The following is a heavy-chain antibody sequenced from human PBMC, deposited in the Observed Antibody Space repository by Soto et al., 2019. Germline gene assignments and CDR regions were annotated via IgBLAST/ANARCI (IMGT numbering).Heavy chain of an antibody. J-gene: IGHJ6*02. Sequence: PGGSLRLSCAASGFTFSSYAMSWVRQAPGKGLEWVSYISASGGRTYDADSVKGRFTISRNKSRNTLYLQMNSLRAEDTAVYYCAKSSALWFGELPRYYYGMDVWGQWTTVTGAS. V-gene: IGHV3-23*01. CDR3: AKSSALWFGELPRYYYGMDV. CDR1: GFTFSSYA. CDR2: ISASGGRT. D-gene: IGHD3-10*01.